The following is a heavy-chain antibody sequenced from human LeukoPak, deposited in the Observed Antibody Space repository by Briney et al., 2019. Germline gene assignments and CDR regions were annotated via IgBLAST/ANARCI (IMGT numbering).Heavy chain of an antibody. V-gene: IGHV3-15*01. J-gene: IGHJ6*03. CDR2: IKSKTDGGTT. CDR3: ARGPAKWGYYYYYYHMDV. CDR1: GFTFSNAW. Sequence: GGSLRLSCAASGFTFSNAWMSWVRQAPGKGLEWVGRIKSKTDGGTTDYVVSVKGRFTISRDDSKSIAYLEMTSLKSEDTAVYYCARGPAKWGYYYYYYHMDVWGKGTTVTVSS. D-gene: IGHD3-16*01.